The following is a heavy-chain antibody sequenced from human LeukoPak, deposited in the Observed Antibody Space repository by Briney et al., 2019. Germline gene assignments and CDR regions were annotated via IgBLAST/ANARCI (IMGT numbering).Heavy chain of an antibody. Sequence: ASVKLSCKASGYTFTSYDINWVRQATGQGLEWMGWMNPNSGNTGYAQKFQGRVTMTRDTSISTAYLELTTLRPDDTAVYYCARGPAPYCSGDSCYSFLYFHHWGQGTLVTVSS. D-gene: IGHD2-15*01. CDR1: GYTFTSYD. V-gene: IGHV1-8*01. CDR3: ARGPAPYCSGDSCYSFLYFHH. CDR2: MNPNSGNT. J-gene: IGHJ1*01.